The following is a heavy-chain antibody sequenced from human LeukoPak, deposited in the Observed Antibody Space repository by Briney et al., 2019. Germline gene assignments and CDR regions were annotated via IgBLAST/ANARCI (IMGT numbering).Heavy chain of an antibody. CDR3: ASMVRGVMSDY. CDR1: GFTFSSYS. V-gene: IGHV3-21*01. D-gene: IGHD3-10*01. Sequence: GGSLRLSCAASGFTFSSYSMNWVRQAPGKGLEWVSSISSSSSYIYYADSVKGRFTISRDNAKSSLYLQMSSLRAEDTAVYYCASMVRGVMSDYWGQGTLVTVSS. J-gene: IGHJ4*02. CDR2: ISSSSSYI.